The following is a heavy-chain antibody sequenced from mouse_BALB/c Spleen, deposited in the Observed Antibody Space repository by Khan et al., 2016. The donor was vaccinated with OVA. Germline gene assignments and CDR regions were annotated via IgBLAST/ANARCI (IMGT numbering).Heavy chain of an antibody. CDR3: ARHEHIEAAYFDY. Sequence: QIQLVQPGPELRKPGESVKISCQASGYTFTGFRVNWVKQALGMGLKWLGCINTFTGGPTYDDDFKGRFAFTLETSASTAYLQINNLKNEDTAAYFCARHEHIEAAYFDYWGQGTTLTVSS. J-gene: IGHJ2*01. D-gene: IGHD1-3*01. V-gene: IGHV9-3-1*01. CDR2: INTFTGGP. CDR1: GYTFTGFR.